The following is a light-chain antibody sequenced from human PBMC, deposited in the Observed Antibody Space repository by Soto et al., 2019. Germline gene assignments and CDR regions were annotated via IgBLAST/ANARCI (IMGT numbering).Light chain of an antibody. V-gene: IGLV2-23*02. CDR1: SSDVGSYNL. Sequence: QSVLTQPASVSGSPGQSITISCTGTSSDVGSYNLVSWYQQHPGKAPKLMIYEVSKRPSGVSNRFSGSKSGNTASLTISGLQAEDEADYYCCSYAGSSPSVFGTGTKVTVL. J-gene: IGLJ1*01. CDR3: CSYAGSSPSV. CDR2: EVS.